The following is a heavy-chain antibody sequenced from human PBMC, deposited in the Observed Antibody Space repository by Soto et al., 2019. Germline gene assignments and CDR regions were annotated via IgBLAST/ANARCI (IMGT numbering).Heavy chain of an antibody. D-gene: IGHD3-10*01. CDR2: ISYDGSNK. J-gene: IGHJ4*02. Sequence: GGSLRLSCAASGFTFSSYGMHWVRQAPGKGLEWVAVISYDGSNKYYADSVKGRFTISRDNSKNTLYLQMNSLRAEDTAVYYCAKDRRGGSGSSYYFDYWGQGTLVTVSS. V-gene: IGHV3-30*18. CDR3: AKDRRGGSGSSYYFDY. CDR1: GFTFSSYG.